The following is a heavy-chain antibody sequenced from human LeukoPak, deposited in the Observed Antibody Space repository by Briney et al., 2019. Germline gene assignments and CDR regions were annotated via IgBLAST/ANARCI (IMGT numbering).Heavy chain of an antibody. D-gene: IGHD3-16*01. Sequence: GGSLRLSCAASGFIFSDYNMHWVRQTPGKGLEWVAFIPYDGSTKSCADSAKGRFTISRDNSKNTLFLQMNSLRAEDTALYYCARDSVYAFHIWGHGTLVTVSS. J-gene: IGHJ4*03. CDR2: IPYDGSTK. CDR3: ARDSVYAFHI. V-gene: IGHV3-30*02. CDR1: GFIFSDYN.